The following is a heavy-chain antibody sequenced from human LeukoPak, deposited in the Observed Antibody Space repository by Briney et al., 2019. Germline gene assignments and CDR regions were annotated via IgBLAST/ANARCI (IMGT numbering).Heavy chain of an antibody. CDR2: INPNSGGT. CDR3: VVSGGTGTSPDP. D-gene: IGHD1-1*01. Sequence: ASVKVSCKASGYTFTGYYFHWVRQAPGQGLEWMGWINPNSGGTNYAQKFQGRVTMTRDTSISTAYMELSGLRSDDTAVCYCVVSGGTGTSPDPWGQGTLVTVSS. J-gene: IGHJ5*02. CDR1: GYTFTGYY. V-gene: IGHV1-2*02.